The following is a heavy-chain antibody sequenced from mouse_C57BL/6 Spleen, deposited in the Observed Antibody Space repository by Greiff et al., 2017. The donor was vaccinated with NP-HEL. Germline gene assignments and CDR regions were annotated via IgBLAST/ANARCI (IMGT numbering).Heavy chain of an antibody. J-gene: IGHJ3*01. CDR3: TRVGYGSSRLAY. V-gene: IGHV1-15*01. D-gene: IGHD1-1*01. CDR2: IDPETGGT. Sequence: QVQLQQSGAELVRPGASVTLSCKASGYTFTDYEMHWVKQTPVHGLEWIGAIDPETGGTAYNQKFKGKAILTADKSSSTAYMELRSLTSEDSAVYYCTRVGYGSSRLAYWGQGTLVTVSA. CDR1: GYTFTDYE.